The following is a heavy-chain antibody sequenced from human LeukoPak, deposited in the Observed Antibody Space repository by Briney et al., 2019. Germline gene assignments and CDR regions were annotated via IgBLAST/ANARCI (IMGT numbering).Heavy chain of an antibody. CDR3: ASFSQGAFDI. V-gene: IGHV3-48*04. Sequence: GGSLRLSCAASGFTFSSYSMNWVRQAPGKGLEWVSYISSSGSTIYYADSVKGRFTISRDNAKNSLYLQMNSLRAEDTAVYYCASFSQGAFDIWGQGTMVTVSS. CDR1: GFTFSSYS. J-gene: IGHJ3*02. CDR2: ISSSGSTI.